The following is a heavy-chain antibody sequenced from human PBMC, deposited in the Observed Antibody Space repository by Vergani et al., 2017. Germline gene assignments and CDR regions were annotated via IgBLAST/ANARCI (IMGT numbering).Heavy chain of an antibody. D-gene: IGHD4-17*01. J-gene: IGHJ5*02. V-gene: IGHV3-13*01. Sequence: EVQLVESGGGLVQPGGSLRLSCAASGFTFSSYDMHWVRQATGKGLEWVSAIGTAGDTYYPGSVKGRFTISRENAKNSVYLQMNSLRAGDTAVYYCARGGYGDYGFDPWGQGTLVTVSS. CDR1: GFTFSSYD. CDR2: IGTAGDT. CDR3: ARGGYGDYGFDP.